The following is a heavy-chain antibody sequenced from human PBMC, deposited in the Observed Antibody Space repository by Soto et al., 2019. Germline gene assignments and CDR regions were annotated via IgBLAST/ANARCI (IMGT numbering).Heavy chain of an antibody. D-gene: IGHD2-15*01. CDR3: ARDYNCSGGSCYLNWFDP. V-gene: IGHV4-31*03. CDR2: IYYSGST. J-gene: IGHJ5*02. CDR1: GGSISSGGYY. Sequence: SETLSLTCTVSGGSISSGGYYWSWIRQHPGKGLEWIGYIYYSGSTYYNPSLKSRVTISVDTSKNQFSLKLSSVTAADTAVYYCARDYNCSGGSCYLNWFDPWGQGTLVTVSS.